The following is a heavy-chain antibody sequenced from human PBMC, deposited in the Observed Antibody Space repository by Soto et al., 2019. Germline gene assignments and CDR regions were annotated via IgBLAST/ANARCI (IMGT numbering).Heavy chain of an antibody. J-gene: IGHJ6*02. CDR2: IYWADDK. CDR3: VQSRCGGDCLQSYSSHSYYGLDV. D-gene: IGHD2-21*02. V-gene: IGHV2-5*02. CDR1: GLSLSTTGVG. Sequence: QITLKESGPTLVKPTQTLTLTCTFSGLSLSTTGVGVGWIRQPPGKALEWLALIYWADDKRYSPSLKSRLTITKDTSKTQVVLTMTNMDPVDTATYYCVQSRCGGDCLQSYSSHSYYGLDVWGQWTTVTVSS.